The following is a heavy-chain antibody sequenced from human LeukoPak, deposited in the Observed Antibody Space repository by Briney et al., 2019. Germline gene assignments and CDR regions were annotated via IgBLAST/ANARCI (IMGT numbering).Heavy chain of an antibody. CDR3: ARDKGDYGDYVFDY. CDR1: GGSISSGGYS. Sequence: PSETLSPTCAVSGGSISSGGYSWSWIRQPPGKGLEWIGYIYHSGSTYYNPSLKSRVTISVDRPKNQFSLKLSSVTAADTAVYYCARDKGDYGDYVFDYWGQGTLVTVSS. J-gene: IGHJ4*02. D-gene: IGHD4-17*01. CDR2: IYHSGST. V-gene: IGHV4-30-2*01.